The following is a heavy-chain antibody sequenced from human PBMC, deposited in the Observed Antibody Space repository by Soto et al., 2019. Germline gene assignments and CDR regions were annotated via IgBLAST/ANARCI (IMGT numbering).Heavy chain of an antibody. D-gene: IGHD3-22*01. CDR3: AVVDSTGNWFDP. CDR2: MYYSGTT. V-gene: IGHV4-39*01. J-gene: IGHJ5*02. CDR1: GGSISSSDFS. Sequence: QLQLQESGPGLVKPSETLSLTCTVSGGSISSSDFSWVWLRQPPGKGLDFIGSMYYSGTTYYNPSLKNRITISVDTSKNQFSLKLISVTAADTAVYYCAVVDSTGNWFDPWGQGALVTVSS.